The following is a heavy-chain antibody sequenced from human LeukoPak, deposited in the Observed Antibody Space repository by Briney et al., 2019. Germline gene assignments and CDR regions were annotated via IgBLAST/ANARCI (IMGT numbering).Heavy chain of an antibody. CDR3: ASTMVRGVIILPFDY. CDR1: GGSISSGGYY. V-gene: IGHV4-31*03. D-gene: IGHD3-10*01. J-gene: IGHJ4*02. Sequence: SENLSLTCTVSGGSISSGGYYWSWIRQHPGKGLEWIGYIYYSGSTYYNPSLKSRVTISVDTSKNQFSLKLSSVTAADTAVYYCASTMVRGVIILPFDYWGQGTLVTVSS. CDR2: IYYSGST.